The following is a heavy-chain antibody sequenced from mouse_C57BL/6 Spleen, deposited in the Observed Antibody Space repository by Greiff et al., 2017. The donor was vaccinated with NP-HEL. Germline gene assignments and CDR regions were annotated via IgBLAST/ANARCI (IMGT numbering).Heavy chain of an antibody. CDR1: GYTFTSYW. V-gene: IGHV1-64*01. Sequence: QVQLQQPGAELVKPGASVKLSCKASGYTFTSYWMHWVKQRPGQGLEWIGMIHPNSGSTNYNEKFKSKATLTVDKSSSTAYMQLSSLTSEDSAVYYCARSGYDYGKGTDDWGQGTTLTVSS. D-gene: IGHD2-4*01. CDR2: IHPNSGST. J-gene: IGHJ2*01. CDR3: ARSGYDYGKGTDD.